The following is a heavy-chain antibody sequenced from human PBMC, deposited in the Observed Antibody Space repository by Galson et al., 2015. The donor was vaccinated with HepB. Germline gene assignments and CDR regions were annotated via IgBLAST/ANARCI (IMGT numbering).Heavy chain of an antibody. CDR2: ISGSGGST. CDR3: AKEGIAATYYYYYMDV. J-gene: IGHJ6*03. D-gene: IGHD6-13*01. Sequence: SLRLSCAASGFTFSSYAMSWVRQAPGKGLEWVSAISGSGGSTYYADSVKGRFTISRDNSKNTLYLQMNSLRGEDTAVYYCAKEGIAATYYYYYMDVWGKGTTVTVSS. V-gene: IGHV3-23*01. CDR1: GFTFSSYA.